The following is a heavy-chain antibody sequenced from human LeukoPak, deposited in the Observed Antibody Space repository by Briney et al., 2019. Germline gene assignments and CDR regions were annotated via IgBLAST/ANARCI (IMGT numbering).Heavy chain of an antibody. CDR2: FDPEDGET. V-gene: IGHV1-24*01. CDR1: GYTLTELS. CDR3: ATEGCSSTSCYRVWFDP. D-gene: IGHD2-2*02. Sequence: ASVKVSCKVSGYTLTELSMHWVRQAPGKGLEWMGGFDPEDGETIYAQKFQGRVTMTEDTSTDTAYMELSSLRSEDTAVYYCATEGCSSTSCYRVWFDPWGQGTLVTVSS. J-gene: IGHJ5*02.